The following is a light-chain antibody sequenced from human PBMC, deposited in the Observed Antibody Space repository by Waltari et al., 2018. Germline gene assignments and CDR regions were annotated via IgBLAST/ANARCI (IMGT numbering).Light chain of an antibody. J-gene: IGLJ3*02. CDR2: DAT. CDR3: CSYAGSITFWV. CDR1: SRDVAGHNF. Sequence: QSALTQPRPVSGSPGQSGTISRTGTSRDVAGHNFVSWYQHHPGKAPKLIIYDATKRPSGVPDRFSASKSDNTASLTISGLQAEDEADYCCCSYAGSITFWVFGGGTKLTVL. V-gene: IGLV2-11*01.